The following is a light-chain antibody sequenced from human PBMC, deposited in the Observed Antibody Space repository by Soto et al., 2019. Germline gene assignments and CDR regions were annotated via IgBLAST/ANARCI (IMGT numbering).Light chain of an antibody. V-gene: IGKV1-5*01. J-gene: IGKJ1*01. CDR2: DAS. CDR1: QSISTW. CDR3: QQYNTFST. Sequence: DIQMTQSPSTLSASVGDRVTITCRASQSISTWLAWYQQKPGKAPKRLIFDASTLQSGVPSRFSGSGSGTEFTLTISSLQPDDFATDYCQQYNTFSTFGQGTKVDIK.